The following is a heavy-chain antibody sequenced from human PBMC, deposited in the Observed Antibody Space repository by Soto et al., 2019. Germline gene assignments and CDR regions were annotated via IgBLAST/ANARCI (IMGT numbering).Heavy chain of an antibody. D-gene: IGHD2-2*01. Sequence: GASVTVSCKASGYTFTSYGISWVRQAPGQGLEWMGWISAYNGNTNYAQKLQGRVTMTTDTSTSTAYMELRSLRSDDTAVYYCARDSTDIVVVPAAMVPGHDAFDIWGQGTMVTVSS. CDR1: GYTFTSYG. CDR2: ISAYNGNT. CDR3: ARDSTDIVVVPAAMVPGHDAFDI. V-gene: IGHV1-18*01. J-gene: IGHJ3*02.